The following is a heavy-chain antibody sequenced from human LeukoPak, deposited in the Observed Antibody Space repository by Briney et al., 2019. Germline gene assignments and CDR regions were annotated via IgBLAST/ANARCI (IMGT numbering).Heavy chain of an antibody. Sequence: PSETLSLTCTVSGGSISSYYWSWIRQPPGKGLEWIGYIYYSGSTNYNPSLKSRVTISVDTSKNQFSLKLSSVTAADTAVYYCARRRYYYGSGHLFDYWGQGTLVTVSS. V-gene: IGHV4-59*01. CDR2: IYYSGST. D-gene: IGHD3-10*01. CDR1: GGSISSYY. CDR3: ARRRYYYGSGHLFDY. J-gene: IGHJ4*02.